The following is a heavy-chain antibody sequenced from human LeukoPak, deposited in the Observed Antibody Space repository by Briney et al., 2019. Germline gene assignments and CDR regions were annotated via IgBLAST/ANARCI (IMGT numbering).Heavy chain of an antibody. D-gene: IGHD3-10*01. CDR3: ARKYGSGSYYNYYMDV. J-gene: IGHJ6*03. Sequence: PGGSLRLSCAASGFTFSSYSMNWVRQAPGKGLEWVSSISSSSSYIYYADSVKGRFTISRDNAKNSLYLQMNSLRAEDTAVYYCARKYGSGSYYNYYMDVWGKGTTVSVSS. V-gene: IGHV3-21*01. CDR2: ISSSSSYI. CDR1: GFTFSSYS.